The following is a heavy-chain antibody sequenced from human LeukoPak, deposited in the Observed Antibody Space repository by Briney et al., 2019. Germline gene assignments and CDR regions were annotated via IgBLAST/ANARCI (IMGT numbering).Heavy chain of an antibody. Sequence: PGGSLRLSCVASGFTFSNAWMSWVRQAPGKGLEWVGRIKSKTDGGTTDYAAPVKGRFTISRDDSKNTLYLQMNSLKTEDTAVYYCTTDLKVDYDILTGCYLNDYWGQGTLVTVSS. J-gene: IGHJ4*02. CDR2: IKSKTDGGTT. V-gene: IGHV3-15*01. CDR1: GFTFSNAW. CDR3: TTDLKVDYDILTGCYLNDY. D-gene: IGHD3-9*01.